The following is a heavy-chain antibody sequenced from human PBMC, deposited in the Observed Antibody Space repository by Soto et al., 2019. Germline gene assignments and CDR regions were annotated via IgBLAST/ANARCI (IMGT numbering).Heavy chain of an antibody. CDR3: ARKQAGFFYGIDY. CDR1: GGSINSGGYY. J-gene: IGHJ4*02. D-gene: IGHD3-3*01. V-gene: IGHV4-31*03. Sequence: SETLSLTCTVSGGSINSGGYYWTWLRQHPGKCLEWLGYIADFGYTFYNPSLQSRVILSMDTSKSQFSLKLSSATAADTAVYFCARKQAGFFYGIDYWGQGTLVTVSS. CDR2: IADFGYT.